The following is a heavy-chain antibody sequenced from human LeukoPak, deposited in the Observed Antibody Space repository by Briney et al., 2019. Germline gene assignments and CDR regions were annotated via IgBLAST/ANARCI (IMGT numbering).Heavy chain of an antibody. CDR1: GYTFTRYY. CDR3: ASYGSGSPRWDV. D-gene: IGHD3-10*01. Sequence: ASVKVSCKASGYTFTRYYLHWVRQAPGRRLEWMGIINPSDGGTTYAQKFQGRVTMTRDTSTSTVYMELSSLRSEDTAVYYCASYGSGSPRWDVWGKGTTVTVSS. V-gene: IGHV1-46*01. CDR2: INPSDGGT. J-gene: IGHJ6*04.